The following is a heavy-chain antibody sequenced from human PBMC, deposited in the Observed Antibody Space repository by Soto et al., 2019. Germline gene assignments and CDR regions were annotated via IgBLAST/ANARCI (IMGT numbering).Heavy chain of an antibody. CDR2: IHYSGST. V-gene: IGHV4-61*01. J-gene: IGHJ4*02. CDR3: TRGGDAYKNGH. Sequence: TLSLTCTVPGGSANIGTYYWSWIRQPPGKGLEWIGFIHYSGSTNYNPSLKSRVTMSVDTSKNQFSLKLTSVNAADTAVYYCTRGGDAYKNGHWGQGTLVTVSS. D-gene: IGHD2-21*01. CDR1: GGSANIGTYY.